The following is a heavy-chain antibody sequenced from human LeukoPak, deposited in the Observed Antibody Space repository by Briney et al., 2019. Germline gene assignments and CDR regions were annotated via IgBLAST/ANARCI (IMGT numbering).Heavy chain of an antibody. D-gene: IGHD3-9*01. V-gene: IGHV4-30-4*01. CDR1: GGSISSGDYY. Sequence: SETLSLTCTVSGGSISSGDYYWSWIRQPPGKGLEWIGYIYYSGSTYYNPSLKSRVTISVDTSKNQFSLKLSSVTAADTAVYYCARSRGRYFDLDVWGQGTTVTVSS. J-gene: IGHJ6*02. CDR2: IYYSGST. CDR3: ARSRGRYFDLDV.